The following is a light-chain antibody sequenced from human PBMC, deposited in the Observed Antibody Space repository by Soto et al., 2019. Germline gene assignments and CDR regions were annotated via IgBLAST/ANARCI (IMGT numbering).Light chain of an antibody. V-gene: IGKV3-20*01. J-gene: IGKJ4*01. CDR3: QQYGSSLLT. CDR1: QSVSSGA. CDR2: DAS. Sequence: EIVLTQSPATLSLSPGERATLSCRASQSVSSGAFAWYQQKPGQAPMLLIYDASIRATGIPDRFSGSGSGTDFTLTISRLEPEDFATYYCQQYGSSLLTLGEGTKVEIK.